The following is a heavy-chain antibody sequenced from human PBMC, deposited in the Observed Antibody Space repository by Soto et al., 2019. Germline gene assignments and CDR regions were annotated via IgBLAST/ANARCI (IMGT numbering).Heavy chain of an antibody. CDR1: GGSISSSSYY. CDR2: IYYSGST. Sequence: PSETLSLTCTVSGGSISSSSYYWGWIRQPPGKGLEWIGSIYYSGSTYYNPSLKSRFTISRDNAKNSLYLQMNSLRAEDTAVYYCARDFPIAAAGPGPFDYWGQGTLVTVSS. D-gene: IGHD6-13*01. J-gene: IGHJ4*02. CDR3: ARDFPIAAAGPGPFDY. V-gene: IGHV4-39*02.